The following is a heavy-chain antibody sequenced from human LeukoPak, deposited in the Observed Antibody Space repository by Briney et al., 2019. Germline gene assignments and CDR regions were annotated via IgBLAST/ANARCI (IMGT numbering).Heavy chain of an antibody. D-gene: IGHD6-19*01. V-gene: IGHV1-69*06. CDR3: ASSWVIAVAGTIPYCFDY. CDR2: IIPIFGTG. Sequence: ASVKVSCKASGGTFSSYAISWVRQAPGQGLEGRGGIIPIFGTGNYAQKFQGRVTITADKSTSTAYMELSSLRSEDTAVYYCASSWVIAVAGTIPYCFDYWGQGTLVTVSS. J-gene: IGHJ4*02. CDR1: GGTFSSYA.